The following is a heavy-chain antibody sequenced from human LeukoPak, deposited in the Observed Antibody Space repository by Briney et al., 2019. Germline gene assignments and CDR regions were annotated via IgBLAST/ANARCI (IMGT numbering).Heavy chain of an antibody. J-gene: IGHJ4*02. V-gene: IGHV7-4-1*02. CDR3: ARGTSSITMVRGNPSPIDY. Sequence: GASVKVSCKASGYTFTSYAMNWVRQAPGQGLEWMGWINTNTGNPTYAQGFTGRFVFSLDTSVSTAYLQISSLKAEDTAVYYCARGTSSITMVRGNPSPIDYWGQGTLVTVSS. CDR2: INTNTGNP. D-gene: IGHD3-10*01. CDR1: GYTFTSYA.